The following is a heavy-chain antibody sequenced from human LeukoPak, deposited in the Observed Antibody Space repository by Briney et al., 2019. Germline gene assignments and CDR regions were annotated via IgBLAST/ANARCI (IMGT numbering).Heavy chain of an antibody. CDR3: ARGLTTVTRRPSDAFDI. CDR1: GGSFSGYY. D-gene: IGHD4-17*01. Sequence: PSETLSLTCAVYGGSFSGYYWSWIRQLPGKGLEWIGEINHSGSTNYNPSLKSRVTISVDTSKNQFSLKLSSVTAADTAVYYCARGLTTVTRRPSDAFDIWGQGTMVTVSS. CDR2: INHSGST. V-gene: IGHV4-34*01. J-gene: IGHJ3*02.